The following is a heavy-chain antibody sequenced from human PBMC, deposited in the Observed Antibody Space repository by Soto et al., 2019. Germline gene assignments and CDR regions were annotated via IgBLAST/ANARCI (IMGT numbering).Heavy chain of an antibody. Sequence: GASVKVSCKASGYTFTSYYMHWVRQAPGQGLEWMGIINPSGGSTSYAQKFQGRVTMTRDTSTSTVYMELSSLRSEDTAVYYCARSTMDIVVVPAAMLDWFDPWGQGTLVTVSS. J-gene: IGHJ5*02. V-gene: IGHV1-46*01. D-gene: IGHD2-2*03. CDR3: ARSTMDIVVVPAAMLDWFDP. CDR1: GYTFTSYY. CDR2: INPSGGST.